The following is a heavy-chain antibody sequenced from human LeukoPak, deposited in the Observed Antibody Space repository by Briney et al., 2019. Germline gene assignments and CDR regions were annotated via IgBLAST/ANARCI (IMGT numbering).Heavy chain of an antibody. CDR1: GFTFSKYW. V-gene: IGHV3-7*04. J-gene: IGHJ4*02. D-gene: IGHD3-16*01. CDR2: IKEDGSEK. CDR3: ARNGLIGFDY. Sequence: GGSLRLSCADSGFTFSKYWMSWVXQAPGXGLEWVARIKEDGSEKYYVDSVKGRFTISRDNTKNSMYLQMNSLRAEDTAVYYCARNGLIGFDYWGQGTLVTVSS.